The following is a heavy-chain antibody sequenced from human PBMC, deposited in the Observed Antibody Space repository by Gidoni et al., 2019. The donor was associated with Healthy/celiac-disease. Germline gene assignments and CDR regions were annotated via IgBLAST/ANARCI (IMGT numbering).Heavy chain of an antibody. D-gene: IGHD3-10*01. Sequence: EVQLLESGGGLVQPGGSLRLSCAASGFTFSSYALSWVRQAPGKGLEWVSAISGRGGSTYYADSVKGRFTISRDNSKNTLYLQMNSLRAEDTAVYYCASPEDGVRGVIIPHYYYGMDVWGQGTTVTVSS. CDR2: ISGRGGST. CDR3: ASPEDGVRGVIIPHYYYGMDV. CDR1: GFTFSSYA. J-gene: IGHJ6*02. V-gene: IGHV3-23*01.